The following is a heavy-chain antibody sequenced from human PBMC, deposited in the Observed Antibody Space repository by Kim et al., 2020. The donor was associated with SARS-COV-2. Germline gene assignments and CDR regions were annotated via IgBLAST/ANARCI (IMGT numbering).Heavy chain of an antibody. CDR2: IYYSGTT. CDR3: ARGGHYYYESRGYYDY. J-gene: IGHJ4*01. CDR1: GGSISSYS. V-gene: IGHV4-59*13. Sequence: SETLSLTCTVSGGSISSYSWTWIRQPPGKALEFIGHIYYSGTTYYNPSLKSRITMSIDTPRNQFSLRLNAVAAADTAVYFCARGGHYYYESRGYYDYWG. D-gene: IGHD3-22*01.